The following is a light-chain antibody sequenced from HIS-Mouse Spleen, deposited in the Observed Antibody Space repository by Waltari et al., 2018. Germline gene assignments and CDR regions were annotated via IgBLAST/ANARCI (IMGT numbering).Light chain of an antibody. Sequence: QSALTQPASVSGSPGQSITISCTGTSSHVGGSTYLSCHQQHPGKAPKLMIYEVSNRPSGVSNRFSGSKSGNTASLTISGLQAEDEADYYCSSYTSSSTLLYVFGTGTKVTVL. J-gene: IGLJ1*01. V-gene: IGLV2-14*01. CDR3: SSYTSSSTLLYV. CDR2: EVS. CDR1: SSHVGGSTY.